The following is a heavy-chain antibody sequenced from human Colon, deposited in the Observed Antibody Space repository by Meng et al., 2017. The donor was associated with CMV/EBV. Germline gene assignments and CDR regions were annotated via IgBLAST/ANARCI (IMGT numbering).Heavy chain of an antibody. J-gene: IGHJ4*02. Sequence: ESLRLSCAVSGGYLSGYYWSWIRQPPGKGLEWIGEINQSGSTNYNPSLKSRVAISLGTSGNQFSLKVNSVTAADTAVYYCARGRSIVGATYIDYWGQGTLVTVSS. CDR1: GGYLSGYY. D-gene: IGHD1-26*01. V-gene: IGHV4-34*01. CDR3: ARGRSIVGATYIDY. CDR2: INQSGST.